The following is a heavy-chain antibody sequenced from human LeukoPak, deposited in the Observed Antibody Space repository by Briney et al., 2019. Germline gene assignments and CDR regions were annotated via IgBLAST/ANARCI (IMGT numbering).Heavy chain of an antibody. CDR1: GGSISGYY. J-gene: IGHJ4*02. V-gene: IGHV4-4*07. CDR3: ARVGSGYDFFDY. CDR2: VYSSGST. Sequence: SETLSLTCTVSGGSISGYYWSWIRQPAGKGLEWLGRVYSSGSTKYNPSLESRVTMSVDTSKNQFSLKLNFVTAADTAVYYCARVGSGYDFFDYWGQGTLVTVSS. D-gene: IGHD3/OR15-3a*01.